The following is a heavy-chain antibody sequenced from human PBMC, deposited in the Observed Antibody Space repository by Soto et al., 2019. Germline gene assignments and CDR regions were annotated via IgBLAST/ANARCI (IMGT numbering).Heavy chain of an antibody. CDR1: GFTFNTYG. D-gene: IGHD1-7*01. CDR2: ISKDGDIK. CDR3: TNWNYPQSD. Sequence: QVQLVESGGGVVQPGESLRLSCAASGFTFNTYGMHWVRQAPGKGLEWVAVISKDGDIKFYADSMKGRFTISRDNSKNTLYLQVNSLRPEDPAVYYCTNWNYPQSDWGQGTRVTVSS. V-gene: IGHV3-30*18. J-gene: IGHJ4*02.